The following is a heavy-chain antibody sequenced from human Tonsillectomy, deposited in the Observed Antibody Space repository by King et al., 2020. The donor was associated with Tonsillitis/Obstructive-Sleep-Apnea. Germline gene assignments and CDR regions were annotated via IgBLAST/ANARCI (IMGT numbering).Heavy chain of an antibody. Sequence: EQLVQSGAEVKKPGASVNVSCKASGYTFTAYYMHWVRQAPGHGPEWMGWINPYSGGTKYAQKFQGRVTMTRDTSISTAYLELRRLTSDDTAVYYCSYRGDAFDIWGQGTMVTVSS. CDR3: SYRGDAFDI. D-gene: IGHD4-11*01. CDR2: INPYSGGT. J-gene: IGHJ3*02. CDR1: GYTFTAYY. V-gene: IGHV1-2*02.